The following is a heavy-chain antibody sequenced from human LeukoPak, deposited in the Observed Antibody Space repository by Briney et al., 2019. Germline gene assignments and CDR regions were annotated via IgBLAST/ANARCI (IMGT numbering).Heavy chain of an antibody. J-gene: IGHJ4*02. CDR2: INAGNGNT. CDR3: ARTGYYDRSGYYYPRYFDY. D-gene: IGHD3-22*01. Sequence: ASVKVSCKASGYSFTSSYIHWVRQAPGQGLEWMGWINAGNGNTKYSQKFQGRVTITRDTSAGTGYMELSSLRSEDTAIYYCARTGYYDRSGYYYPRYFDYWGQGTLVTVSS. V-gene: IGHV1-3*01. CDR1: GYSFTSSY.